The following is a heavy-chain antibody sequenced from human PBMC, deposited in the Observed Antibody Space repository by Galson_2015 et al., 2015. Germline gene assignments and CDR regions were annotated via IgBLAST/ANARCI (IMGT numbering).Heavy chain of an antibody. D-gene: IGHD6-19*01. Sequence: SLRLSCAASGFTFSSYAMHWVRQAPGKGLEWVAVISYDGSNKYYADSVKGRFTISRDNSKNTLYLQMNSLRAEDTAVYYCARDGQWLADFYFDYWGQGTLVTVSS. V-gene: IGHV3-30*01. CDR1: GFTFSSYA. CDR2: ISYDGSNK. J-gene: IGHJ4*02. CDR3: ARDGQWLADFYFDY.